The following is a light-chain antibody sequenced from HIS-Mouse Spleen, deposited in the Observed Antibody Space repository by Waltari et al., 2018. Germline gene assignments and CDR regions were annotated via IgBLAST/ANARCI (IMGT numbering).Light chain of an antibody. CDR3: SSYTSSSTYV. V-gene: IGLV1-47*01. Sequence: QSVLTQPPSASGTPGQRVTISCSGSSSNIGSNYVYWYQQLPGTAPKLLIYRNNQRPSGVPDRFSGSKSGNMASLTISGLQAEDEADYYCSSYTSSSTYVFGTGTKVTVL. CDR1: SSNIGSNY. J-gene: IGLJ1*01. CDR2: RNN.